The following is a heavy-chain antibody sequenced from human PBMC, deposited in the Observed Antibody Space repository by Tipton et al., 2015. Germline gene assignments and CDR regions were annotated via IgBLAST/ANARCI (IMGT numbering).Heavy chain of an antibody. V-gene: IGHV4-61*01. CDR2: ISYSGST. CDR3: ARDVGMDV. CDR1: GGSVSTSNYY. Sequence: TLSLTCTVSGGSVSTSNYYWGWIRQSPGKGLEWIGYISYSGSTHYNPSLKTRVTMSVDTAKNQFSLNLMSLTTADTAVYYCARDVGMDVWGQGTTVTVSS. J-gene: IGHJ6*02.